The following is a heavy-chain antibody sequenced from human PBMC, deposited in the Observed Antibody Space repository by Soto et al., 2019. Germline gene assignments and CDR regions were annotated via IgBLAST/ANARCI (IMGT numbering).Heavy chain of an antibody. CDR3: AKGVNYYDSSGYYSYYYNGMDV. Sequence: PGGSLRLSCAASGFRFSTYAMSWVRQAPGKGLEWVSAISGSGGSTYYADSVKGRFTISRDNSKSTLYLQMNSLRAEDTAVYYCAKGVNYYDSSGYYSYYYNGMDVWGQGTTVTVSS. V-gene: IGHV3-23*01. CDR1: GFRFSTYA. CDR2: ISGSGGST. D-gene: IGHD3-22*01. J-gene: IGHJ6*02.